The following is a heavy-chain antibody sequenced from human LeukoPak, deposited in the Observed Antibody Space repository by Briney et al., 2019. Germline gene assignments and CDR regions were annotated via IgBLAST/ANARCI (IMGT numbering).Heavy chain of an antibody. D-gene: IGHD6-13*01. CDR3: ARGDGVAAAGEPYYYFDY. V-gene: IGHV4-34*01. J-gene: IGHJ4*02. CDR2: INHSGST. CDR1: GGSFSGYY. Sequence: SETLSLTCAVYGGSFSGYYWSWIRQPPGEGLEWIGEINHSGSTNYNPSLKTRVTISVDASKSQFSLKLSSVTAADTAVYYCARGDGVAAAGEPYYYFDYWGQGTLVTVSS.